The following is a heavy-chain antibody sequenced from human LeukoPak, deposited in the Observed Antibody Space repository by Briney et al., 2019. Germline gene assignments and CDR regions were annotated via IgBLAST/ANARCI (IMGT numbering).Heavy chain of an antibody. CDR3: ARAYCGGDCYSSGRYFDY. D-gene: IGHD2-21*02. J-gene: IGHJ4*02. V-gene: IGHV3-11*01. CDR2: ISSSGSTI. Sequence: GGSLRLSCAASGFTFSDYCMSWIRQAPGKGLEWVSYISSSGSTIYYADSVKGRFTISRDNAKNSLYLQMNSLRAEDTAVYYCARAYCGGDCYSSGRYFDYWGQGTLVTVSS. CDR1: GFTFSDYC.